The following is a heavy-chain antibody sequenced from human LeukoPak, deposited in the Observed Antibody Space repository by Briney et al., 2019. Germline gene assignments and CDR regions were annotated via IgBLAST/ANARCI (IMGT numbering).Heavy chain of an antibody. D-gene: IGHD6-19*01. CDR2: INAGNGNT. CDR1: GYRFTSHA. CDR3: ARVGLKQWLPHYDY. Sequence: ASVKVSCKASGYRFTSHAFNWVRQAPGQRLEWMGWINAGNGNTKYSQKFQGRVTITRDTSASTAYMELSSLRSEDTAVYYCARVGLKQWLPHYDYWGQGTLVTVSS. V-gene: IGHV1-3*01. J-gene: IGHJ4*02.